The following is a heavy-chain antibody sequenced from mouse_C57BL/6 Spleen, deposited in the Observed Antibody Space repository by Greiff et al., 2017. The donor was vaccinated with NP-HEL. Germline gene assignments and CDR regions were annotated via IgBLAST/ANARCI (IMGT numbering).Heavy chain of an antibody. CDR3: ASHYYGSSYEWYFDV. CDR1: GYTFTSYW. Sequence: VQLQQPGAELVKPGASVKLSCKASGYTFTSYWMQWVKQRPGQGLEWIGEIDPSDSYTNYNQKFKGKATLTVDTSSSTAYMQLSSLTSEDSAVYYCASHYYGSSYEWYFDVWGTGTTVTVSS. CDR2: IDPSDSYT. V-gene: IGHV1-50*01. D-gene: IGHD1-1*01. J-gene: IGHJ1*03.